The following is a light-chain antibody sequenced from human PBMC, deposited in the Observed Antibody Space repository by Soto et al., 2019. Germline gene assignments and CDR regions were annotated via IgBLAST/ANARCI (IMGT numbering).Light chain of an antibody. Sequence: EIVLTQSPATLSLSPGERATLSCRASQSVSSYLAWYQQKPGQAPRLLIYGASSRVTGFPDRFSGSGSGTDFTLTVSRLEPEDFAVYFCQQYGSYPLTFGGGTKVDIK. J-gene: IGKJ4*01. V-gene: IGKV3-20*01. CDR3: QQYGSYPLT. CDR2: GAS. CDR1: QSVSSY.